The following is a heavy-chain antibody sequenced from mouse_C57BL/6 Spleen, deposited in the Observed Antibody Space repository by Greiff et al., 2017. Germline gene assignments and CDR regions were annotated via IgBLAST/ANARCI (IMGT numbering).Heavy chain of an antibody. D-gene: IGHD1-1*01. Sequence: VKLMESGPGLVAPSQSLSITCTVSGFSLTSYGVSWVRQPPGKGLGWLGVIWGDGSTNYHSALISRLSISKDNSKSQVFLKRNRLQTDYTATYYGAKPACSQYYYAMDYWGQGTSVTVSS. CDR2: IWGDGST. CDR1: GFSLTSYG. J-gene: IGHJ4*01. CDR3: AKPACSQYYYAMDY. V-gene: IGHV2-3*01.